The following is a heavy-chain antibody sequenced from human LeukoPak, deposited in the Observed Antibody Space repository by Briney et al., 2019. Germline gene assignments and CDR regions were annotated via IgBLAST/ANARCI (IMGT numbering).Heavy chain of an antibody. J-gene: IGHJ6*02. CDR3: ARDGGNSSSWWWRGYYYYGMDV. V-gene: IGHV1-18*01. D-gene: IGHD6-13*01. Sequence: ASVKVSCKASGYTFTSYGISWVRQAPGQGLEWMGWISAYNGNTNYAQKLQGRVTMTTDTSTSTAYMELRSLRSDDTAVYYCARDGGNSSSWWWRGYYYYGMDVWGQGTTVTVSS. CDR1: GYTFTSYG. CDR2: ISAYNGNT.